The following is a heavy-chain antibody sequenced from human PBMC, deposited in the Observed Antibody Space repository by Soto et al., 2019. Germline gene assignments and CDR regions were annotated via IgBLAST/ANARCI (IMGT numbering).Heavy chain of an antibody. V-gene: IGHV4-59*01. CDR2: IYYSGST. CDR3: AGGYSSSWDWFDP. Sequence: QVQLQESGPGLVKPSETLSLTCTVSGGSISSYYWSWIRQPPGKGLEWIGYIYYSGSTNYNPSLQRRVTISVDTSKNQCSLKLSSVTAADTAVYYCAGGYSSSWDWFDPWGQGTLVTVSS. D-gene: IGHD6-13*01. CDR1: GGSISSYY. J-gene: IGHJ5*02.